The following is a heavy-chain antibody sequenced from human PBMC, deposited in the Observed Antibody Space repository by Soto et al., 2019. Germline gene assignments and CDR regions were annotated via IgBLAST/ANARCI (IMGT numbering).Heavy chain of an antibody. V-gene: IGHV4-59*08. CDR1: GGSISSYY. D-gene: IGHD3-10*01. CDR3: ASMGYHYGSGSYPLDY. Sequence: QVQLQESGPGLVKPSETLSLTCTVSGGSISSYYWTWIRQPPGKGLEWTGFMYNSGSTHYNPSLKSRVTISLDTSKNQVSLNLRSVTAADTAVYYCASMGYHYGSGSYPLDYWGQGTLVTVSS. J-gene: IGHJ4*02. CDR2: MYNSGST.